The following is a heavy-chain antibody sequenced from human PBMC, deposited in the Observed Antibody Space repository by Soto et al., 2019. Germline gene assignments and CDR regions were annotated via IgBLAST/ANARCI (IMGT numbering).Heavy chain of an antibody. CDR2: ISYDGSNK. D-gene: IGHD1-26*01. CDR1: GFTFSSYG. V-gene: IGHV3-30*18. CDR3: AKERSTNYYYYYYGMDV. Sequence: GGSLRLSCAASGFTFSSYGMHWVRQAPGKGLEWVAVISYDGSNKYYADSVKGRFTISRDNSKNTLYLQMNSLRAEDTAVYYCAKERSTNYYYYYYGMDVWGQGTTVTVSS. J-gene: IGHJ6*02.